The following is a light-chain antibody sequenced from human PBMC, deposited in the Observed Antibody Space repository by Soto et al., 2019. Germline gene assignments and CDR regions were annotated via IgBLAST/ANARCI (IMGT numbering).Light chain of an antibody. Sequence: DIQMTQSPSSLSASVGDRVTITCQASQDITNSLNWYQQKPGKAPKLLICDASNLETGVPSRFSGSGSGTDFTFSTSSLQPEGIAAYYCQQNNGLPTFGGGTKVEIK. CDR2: DAS. CDR1: QDITNS. J-gene: IGKJ4*01. CDR3: QQNNGLPT. V-gene: IGKV1-33*01.